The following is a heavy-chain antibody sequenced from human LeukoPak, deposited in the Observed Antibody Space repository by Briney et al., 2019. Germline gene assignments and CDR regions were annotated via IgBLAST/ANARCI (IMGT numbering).Heavy chain of an antibody. V-gene: IGHV3-21*01. J-gene: IGHJ4*02. CDR3: ATSRKTTAGDY. D-gene: IGHD1-7*01. CDR2: ISSSSSYI. Sequence: TGGSLRLSCAASGFTFSSYSMSWVRQAPGKGLEWVSSISSSSSYIYYADSVKGRFTISRDNAKNSLYLQMDSLRAEDTAVYYCATSRKTTAGDYWGQGTLVTVSS. CDR1: GFTFSSYS.